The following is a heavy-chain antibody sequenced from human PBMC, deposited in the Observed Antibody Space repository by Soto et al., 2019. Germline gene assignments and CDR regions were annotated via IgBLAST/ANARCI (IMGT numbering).Heavy chain of an antibody. D-gene: IGHD2-21*02. CDR2: IRSSGSTI. CDR1: GFTFRNYT. CDR3: ARDGVVVVTAIPGNWFDP. V-gene: IGHV3-11*01. Sequence: GGSLSLSCAASGFTFRNYTMSWIRQAPGKGLEWVSYIRSSGSTIYYADSVKGRFTISRDNAKNPLYLQMNSLRAEDTAVYYCARDGVVVVTAIPGNWFDPWGQGTLVTVSS. J-gene: IGHJ5*02.